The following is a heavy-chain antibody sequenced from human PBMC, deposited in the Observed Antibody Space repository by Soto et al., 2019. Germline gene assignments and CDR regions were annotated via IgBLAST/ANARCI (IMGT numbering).Heavy chain of an antibody. CDR2: IKSKTDGGTT. CDR1: GFTFSNAW. CDR3: TTVGGDIVATIWDYYYYYMDV. D-gene: IGHD5-12*01. Sequence: GGSLRLSCAASGFTFSNAWMSWVRQAPGKGLEWVGRIKSKTDGGTTDYAAPVKGRFTISRDDSKNTLYLQMNSLKTEDTAVYYCTTVGGDIVATIWDYYYYYMDVWGKGTTVTVSS. V-gene: IGHV3-15*01. J-gene: IGHJ6*03.